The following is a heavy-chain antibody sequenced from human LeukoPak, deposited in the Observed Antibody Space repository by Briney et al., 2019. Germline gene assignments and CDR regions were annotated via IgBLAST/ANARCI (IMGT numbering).Heavy chain of an antibody. CDR2: IYYSGST. CDR3: ARLRQDYYYDSSGSSSYFDY. D-gene: IGHD3-22*01. Sequence: SETLSLTCTVSGGSISSGTYYWGWIRQPPGKGLEWIGSIYYSGSTYYNPSLKSRFTIYVDTSKNQFSLKLSSVTAADTAVYYCARLRQDYYYDSSGSSSYFDYWGQGTLVTVSS. CDR1: GGSISSGTYY. V-gene: IGHV4-39*01. J-gene: IGHJ4*02.